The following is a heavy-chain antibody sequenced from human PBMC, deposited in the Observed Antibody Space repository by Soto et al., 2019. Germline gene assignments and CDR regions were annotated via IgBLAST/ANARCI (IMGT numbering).Heavy chain of an antibody. V-gene: IGHV1-69*13. CDR2: IIPIFGTA. CDR3: ARDSSGWDHAYYFYYGMDV. J-gene: IGHJ6*02. CDR1: GGTFISYA. D-gene: IGHD6-19*01. Sequence: SVQVSFKASGGTFISYAISWVRQAPVQGLEWMGGIIPIFGTANYAQKFQGRVPITADESTSTAYMELSSLRAVDTAGYSCARDSSGWDHAYYFYYGMDVGGQGTTVTVSS.